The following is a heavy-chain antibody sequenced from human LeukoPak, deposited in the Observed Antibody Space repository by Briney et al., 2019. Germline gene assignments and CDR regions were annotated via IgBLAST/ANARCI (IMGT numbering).Heavy chain of an antibody. D-gene: IGHD4-17*01. CDR1: GGSISCIIYS. CDR2: ISSSGTT. CDR3: ARLVRETTVTYYFYYYMDV. Sequence: SETLSLTCTVSGGSISCIIYSWGWIRQPPGKGLEWIGTISSSGTTYYSPSLKSRVTLSVDPSKNHFSLNLSSVTATDSAVYYCARLVRETTVTYYFYYYMDVWGKGTTVTVSS. V-gene: IGHV4-39*02. J-gene: IGHJ6*03.